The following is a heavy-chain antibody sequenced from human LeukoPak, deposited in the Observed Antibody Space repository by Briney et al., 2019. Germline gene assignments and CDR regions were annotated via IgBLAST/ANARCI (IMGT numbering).Heavy chain of an antibody. Sequence: GGSLRLSCAASRFTFSSYSMNWVRQAPGKGLVWVSRINSDGSSTSYADSVKGRFTISRDNAKNTLYLQMNSLRAEDTAVYYCARGLPGIAVAGTIDYWGQGTLVTVSS. CDR3: ARGLPGIAVAGTIDY. V-gene: IGHV3-74*01. CDR2: INSDGSST. D-gene: IGHD6-19*01. J-gene: IGHJ4*02. CDR1: RFTFSSYS.